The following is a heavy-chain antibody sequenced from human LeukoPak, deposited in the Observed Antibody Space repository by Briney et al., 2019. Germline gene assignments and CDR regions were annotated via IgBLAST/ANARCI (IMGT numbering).Heavy chain of an antibody. CDR2: ISGDGGST. D-gene: IGHD4-17*01. V-gene: IGHV3-43*02. CDR1: GFTFDDYA. Sequence: GGSLRLSCAASGFTFDDYAMHWVRQAPGKGLEWVSLISGDGGSTYYADSVKGRFTISRDNSKNSLYLQMSSLRTEDTALYYCAKDISDPDSDGDYGGYAFDIWGQGTMVTVSS. J-gene: IGHJ3*02. CDR3: AKDISDPDSDGDYGGYAFDI.